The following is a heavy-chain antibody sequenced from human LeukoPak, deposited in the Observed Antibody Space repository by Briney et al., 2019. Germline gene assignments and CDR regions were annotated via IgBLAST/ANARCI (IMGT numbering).Heavy chain of an antibody. CDR1: GGSISSSNYY. CDR3: ARYCSSSSCNYFDN. V-gene: IGHV4-39*07. Sequence: SETLSLTCTVSGGSISSSNYYWGWIRQPPGKGLERIGSIYYSGRTYYNPSLKSRVTISVDTSKNQFSLKLSSVTAADTAVYYCARYCSSSSCNYFDNWGQGTLVTVSS. CDR2: IYYSGRT. D-gene: IGHD2-2*01. J-gene: IGHJ4*02.